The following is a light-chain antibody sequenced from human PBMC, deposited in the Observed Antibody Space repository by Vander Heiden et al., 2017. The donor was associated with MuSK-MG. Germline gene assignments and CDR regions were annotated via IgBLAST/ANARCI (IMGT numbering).Light chain of an antibody. CDR1: QSVTNNY. CDR2: HAS. Sequence: EIVLAQSPVTLSLSPGHMPTLSCRARQSVTNNYLAWYQQKPGQAPKLLIYHASSRATGVPERFSGSGSGTDFTLTISRLEPEDFAMYYCHQSANPPLTFGGGTKVEIK. CDR3: HQSANPPLT. V-gene: IGKV3-20*01. J-gene: IGKJ4*01.